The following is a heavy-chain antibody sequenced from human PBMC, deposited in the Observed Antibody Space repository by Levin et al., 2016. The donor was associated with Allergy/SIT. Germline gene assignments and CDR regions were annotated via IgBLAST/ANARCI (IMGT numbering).Heavy chain of an antibody. CDR2: INPSGDST. J-gene: IGHJ4*02. D-gene: IGHD3-22*01. Sequence: ASVKVSCKASGNTFTSHYVHWVRQAPGHGLEWMGLINPSGDSTWYAQKFQGRVTVTRETSANIVYMELTSLRSEDTAVYYCAIRWGYYPSSSYFDYWGQGTLVTVSS. CDR1: GNTFTSHY. V-gene: IGHV1-46*01. CDR3: AIRWGYYPSSSYFDY.